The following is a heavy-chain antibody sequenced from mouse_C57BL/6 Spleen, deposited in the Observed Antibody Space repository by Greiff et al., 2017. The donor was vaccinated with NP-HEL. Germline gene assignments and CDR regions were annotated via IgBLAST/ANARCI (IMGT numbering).Heavy chain of an antibody. J-gene: IGHJ4*01. Sequence: VQLQQSGPELVKPGASVKISCKASGYSFTGYYMNWVKQSPEKSLEWIGEINPSTGGTTYNQKFKAKATLTVDKSSSTADMQRKSLTSEDSAVYYCARGGYEDFYAMDYWGQGTSVTVSS. D-gene: IGHD3-1*01. V-gene: IGHV1-42*01. CDR1: GYSFTGYY. CDR2: INPSTGGT. CDR3: ARGGYEDFYAMDY.